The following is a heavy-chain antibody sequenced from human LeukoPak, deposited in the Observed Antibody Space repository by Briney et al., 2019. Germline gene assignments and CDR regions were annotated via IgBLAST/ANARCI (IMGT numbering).Heavy chain of an antibody. CDR2: ISGSGGST. CDR3: AKIAGGWFGELLSHYYFDY. J-gene: IGHJ4*02. CDR1: GFTFSSYA. Sequence: PGGSLRLSCAASGFTFSSYAMSWVRQAPGKGLGWVSAISGSGGSTYYADSVKGRFTISRDNSKNTLYLQMNSLRAEDTAVYYCAKIAGGWFGELLSHYYFDYWGQGTLVTVSS. V-gene: IGHV3-23*01. D-gene: IGHD3-10*01.